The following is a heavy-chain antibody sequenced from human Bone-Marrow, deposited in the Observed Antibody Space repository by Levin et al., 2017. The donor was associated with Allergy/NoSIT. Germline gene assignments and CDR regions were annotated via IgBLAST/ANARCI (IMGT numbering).Heavy chain of an antibody. D-gene: IGHD6-19*01. Sequence: SETLSLTCAVYGGSFSGYYWSWIRQPPGKGLEWIGEINHSGSTNYNPSLKSRVTISVDTSKNQFSLKLSSVTAADTAVYYCARGSSGWSMKHDYWGQGTLVTVSS. CDR3: ARGSSGWSMKHDY. CDR1: GGSFSGYY. CDR2: INHSGST. V-gene: IGHV4-34*01. J-gene: IGHJ4*02.